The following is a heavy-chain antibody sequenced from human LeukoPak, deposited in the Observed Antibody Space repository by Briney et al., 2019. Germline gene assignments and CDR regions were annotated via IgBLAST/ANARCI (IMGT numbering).Heavy chain of an antibody. CDR3: ARGRFGVKGAFDI. D-gene: IGHD3-10*01. J-gene: IGHJ3*02. Sequence: SQTLSLTCTVSGGPISSGDYYWSWIRQPPGTGLEWIGYIYYSGSTYYNPSLKSRVTISVDTSKNQFSLKLSSVTAADTAVYYCARGRFGVKGAFDIWGQGTMVTVSS. CDR2: IYYSGST. V-gene: IGHV4-30-4*01. CDR1: GGPISSGDYY.